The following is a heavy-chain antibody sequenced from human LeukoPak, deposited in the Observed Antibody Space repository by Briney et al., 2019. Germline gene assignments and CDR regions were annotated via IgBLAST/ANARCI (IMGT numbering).Heavy chain of an antibody. CDR2: ISYDGSNK. CDR1: GFTFSSYA. V-gene: IGHV3-30-3*01. CDR3: ARAHRSSGWSSAFDI. D-gene: IGHD6-19*01. Sequence: PGGSLRLSCAASGFTFSSYAMSWVRQAPGKGLEWVAVISYDGSNKYYADSVKGRFTISRDNSKNTLYLQMNGLRAEDTAVYYCARAHRSSGWSSAFDIWGQGTMVTVSS. J-gene: IGHJ3*02.